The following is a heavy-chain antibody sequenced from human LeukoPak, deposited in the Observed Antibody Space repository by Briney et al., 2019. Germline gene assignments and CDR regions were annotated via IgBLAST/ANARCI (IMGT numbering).Heavy chain of an antibody. V-gene: IGHV3-74*01. D-gene: IGHD4-11*01. CDR2: SDGRST. Sequence: GGSLRLSCAASGFTLSAYWMHWVRHAPGKGLVWVSRSDGRSTTYADSVKGRFTFSRDNSKNTFYLQMNSLRAEDTAVYYCARDDYNRLWGQGTLVTVSS. CDR1: GFTLSAYW. J-gene: IGHJ4*01. CDR3: ARDDYNRL.